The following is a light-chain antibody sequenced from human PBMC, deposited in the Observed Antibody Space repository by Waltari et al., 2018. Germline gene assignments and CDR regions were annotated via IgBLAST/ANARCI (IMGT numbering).Light chain of an antibody. CDR3: ATRDEGPTVV. J-gene: IGLJ2*01. CDR2: LTH. V-gene: IGLV1-47*01. CDR1: IPNIGTHY. Sequence: QSVLPPPPSASGTPGQSVTISCSGSIPNIGTHYVYWYQQLPGTAPNLLIYLTHQRPSGVPDRFSASKSGTSASLAISGLRFEDEADYYCATRDEGPTVVFGGGTKLTVL.